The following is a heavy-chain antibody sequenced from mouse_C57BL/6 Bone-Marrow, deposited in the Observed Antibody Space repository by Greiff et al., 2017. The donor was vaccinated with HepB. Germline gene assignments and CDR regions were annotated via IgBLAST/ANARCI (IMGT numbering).Heavy chain of an antibody. CDR3: TRSIYYYGSRDFDV. CDR1: GYTFTDYE. J-gene: IGHJ1*03. CDR2: IDPETGGT. V-gene: IGHV1-15*01. Sequence: VQLQQSGAELVRPGASVTLSCKASGYTFTDYEMHWVKQTPVHGLEWIGAIDPETGGTAYNQKFKGKAILTADKSSSTAYMELRSLTSEDSAVYDCTRSIYYYGSRDFDVWGTGTTVTVSS. D-gene: IGHD1-1*01.